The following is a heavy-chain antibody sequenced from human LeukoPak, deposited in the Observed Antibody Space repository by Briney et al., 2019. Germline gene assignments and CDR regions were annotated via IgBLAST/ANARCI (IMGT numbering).Heavy chain of an antibody. J-gene: IGHJ4*02. D-gene: IGHD1-1*01. V-gene: IGHV3-53*01. CDR1: GFTVSSDY. Sequence: GGSLRLSCAASGFTVSSDYMSWVRQAPGKGLEWVSVIKGRFTISRDNSKNTLYLQMNSLRAEDTAVYFCAKTVMTTEEYDCWGQGTLVTVSS. CDR2: I. CDR3: AKTVMTTEEYDC.